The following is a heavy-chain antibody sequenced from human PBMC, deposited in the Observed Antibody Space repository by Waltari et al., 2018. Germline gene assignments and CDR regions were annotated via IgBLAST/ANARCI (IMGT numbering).Heavy chain of an antibody. CDR3: ARDLDWVLFDS. CDR2: IKYDGSTR. J-gene: IGHJ4*02. V-gene: IGHV3-74*01. Sequence: EVQLVESGGDLVQPGGSLRLSCAASGFSFSNYGMHWVRQAPGKGLVWVSRIKYDGSTRAYADSVKGRFTISRDNARNTLFLQMSGLRAEDTAVYYCARDLDWVLFDSWGQGTLVTVSS. D-gene: IGHD3-9*01. CDR1: GFSFSNYG.